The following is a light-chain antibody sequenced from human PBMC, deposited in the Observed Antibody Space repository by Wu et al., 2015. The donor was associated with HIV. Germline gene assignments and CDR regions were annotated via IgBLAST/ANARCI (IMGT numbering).Light chain of an antibody. CDR1: QTINSW. CDR2: KAS. CDR3: QQYNSQLWT. V-gene: IGKV1-5*03. Sequence: DIQMTQSPSTLSASVGDTVTFTCRASQTINSWLAWYQQKPGKAPKLLIYKASFLESGVPSRFSGSGSGTEFTLTISSLHPDDYATYYCQQYNSQLWTFGQGTNVEVK. J-gene: IGKJ1*01.